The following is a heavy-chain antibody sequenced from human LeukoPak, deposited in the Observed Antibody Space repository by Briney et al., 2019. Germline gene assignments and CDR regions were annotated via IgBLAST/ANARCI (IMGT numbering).Heavy chain of an antibody. CDR3: ARHDSSGYYYYYYGMDV. CDR1: GGSISSSSHY. D-gene: IGHD3-22*01. V-gene: IGHV4-39*01. Sequence: PSETLSLTCTVSGGSISSSSHYWGWIRQPPGKGLEWIGSIYYSGSTYYNPSLKSRVTISVDTSKNQFSLKLSSVTAADTAVYYCARHDSSGYYYYYYGMDVWGQGTTVTVSS. CDR2: IYYSGST. J-gene: IGHJ6*02.